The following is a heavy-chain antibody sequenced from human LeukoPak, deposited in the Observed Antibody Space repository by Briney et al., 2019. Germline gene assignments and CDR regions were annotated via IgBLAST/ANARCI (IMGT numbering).Heavy chain of an antibody. CDR2: IYYSGST. V-gene: IGHV4-59*01. Sequence: SETLSLTCTVSGGSISSYYWSWIRQPPGKGLEWIGYIYYSGSTNYNPSLKSRVTISVDTSKNQFSLKLSSVTAADTAVYYCARGTDSSGYYYGVYWGQGTLVTVSS. D-gene: IGHD3-22*01. CDR1: GGSISSYY. J-gene: IGHJ4*02. CDR3: ARGTDSSGYYYGVY.